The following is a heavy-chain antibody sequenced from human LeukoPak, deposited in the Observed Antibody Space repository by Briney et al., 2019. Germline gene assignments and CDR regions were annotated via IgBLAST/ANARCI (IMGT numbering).Heavy chain of an antibody. J-gene: IGHJ4*02. CDR3: ARTYYDFWSGYYKPDY. V-gene: IGHV4-34*01. Sequence: PSETLSLTCAVYGGSFSGYYWSWIRQLPGKGLEWIGEINHSGSTNYNPSLKSRVTISVDTSKNQFSLKLSSVTAADTAVYYCARTYYDFWSGYYKPDYWGQGTLVTVSS. CDR2: INHSGST. D-gene: IGHD3-3*01. CDR1: GGSFSGYY.